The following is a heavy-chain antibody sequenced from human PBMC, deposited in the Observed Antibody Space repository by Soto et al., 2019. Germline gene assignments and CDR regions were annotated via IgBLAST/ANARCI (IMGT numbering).Heavy chain of an antibody. CDR3: AKDLTRQLAYLLDP. D-gene: IGHD6-6*01. CDR1: GYTFTSYG. J-gene: IGHJ5*02. Sequence: ASVKVSCKASGYTFTSYGISWVRQAPGQGLEWMGWISAYNGNTNYAQKLQGRVTMTTDTSTSTAYMELRSLTSDDTALYYCAKDLTRQLAYLLDPWGQGTQVTVSS. V-gene: IGHV1-18*01. CDR2: ISAYNGNT.